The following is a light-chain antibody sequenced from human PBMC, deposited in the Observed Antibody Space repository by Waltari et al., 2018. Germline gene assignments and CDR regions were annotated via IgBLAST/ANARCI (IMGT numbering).Light chain of an antibody. V-gene: IGKV3-20*01. J-gene: IGKJ1*01. CDR3: QQYSSSPPT. CDR1: QSVSSNY. Sequence: EIVLTQSPGTLSLSPGERATLSCRASQSVSSNYLDWYQQKPGQAPRLLIYGASARATGTPDRFSGSGSGTHFTITISRVEPEDVAVYYCQQYSSSPPTFGQGTKVEIK. CDR2: GAS.